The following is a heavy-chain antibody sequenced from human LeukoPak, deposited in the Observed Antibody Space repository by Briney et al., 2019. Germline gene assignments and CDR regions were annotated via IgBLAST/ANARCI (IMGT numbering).Heavy chain of an antibody. CDR3: ARVTSDGIAAAGLTFDY. V-gene: IGHV3-11*04. CDR1: GFTFSDYY. J-gene: IGHJ4*02. Sequence: AGGSLRLSCAASGFTFSDYYMSWIRQAPGKGLEWVSYISSSGSTIYYADSVKGRFTISRDNAKNSLYLQMNSLRAEDTAVYYCARVTSDGIAAAGLTFDYWGQGTLVTVSS. CDR2: ISSSGSTI. D-gene: IGHD6-13*01.